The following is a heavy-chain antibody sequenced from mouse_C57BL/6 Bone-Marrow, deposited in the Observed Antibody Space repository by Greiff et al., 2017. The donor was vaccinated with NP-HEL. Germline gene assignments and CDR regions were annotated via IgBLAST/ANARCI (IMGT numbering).Heavy chain of an antibody. CDR2: ISYDGSN. V-gene: IGHV3-6*01. J-gene: IGHJ4*01. Sequence: EVKLQESGPGLVKPSQSLSLTCSVTGYSITSGYYWNWIRQFPGNKLEWMGYISYDGSNNYNPSLKNRISITRDTSKNQFFLKLNSVTTEDTATYYCASPWAMDYWGQGTSVTVSS. CDR3: ASPWAMDY. CDR1: GYSITSGYY.